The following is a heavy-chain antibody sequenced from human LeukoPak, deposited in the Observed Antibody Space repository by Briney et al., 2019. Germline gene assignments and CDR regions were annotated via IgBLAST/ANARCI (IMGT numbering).Heavy chain of an antibody. J-gene: IGHJ3*02. CDR1: GGSITSGDYY. CDR3: ARCDPLSQNAFDI. D-gene: IGHD2-21*02. CDR2: IYYSGST. Sequence: NPSQTLSLTCTVSGGSITSGDYYWSWIRQPPGKGLEWIGYIYYSGSTYHNPSLKSRVTISVDTSKNQFSLKLSSVTAADTAVYYCARCDPLSQNAFDIWGQGTIVTVSS. V-gene: IGHV4-30-4*01.